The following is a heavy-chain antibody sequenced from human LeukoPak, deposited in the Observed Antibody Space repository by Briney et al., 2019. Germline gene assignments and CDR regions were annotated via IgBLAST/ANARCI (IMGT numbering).Heavy chain of an antibody. D-gene: IGHD2-2*01. CDR3: AKDPLGGYQYGMDV. V-gene: IGHV3-30*18. CDR1: GFIFSDYG. J-gene: IGHJ6*02. CDR2: ISYDGNNK. Sequence: GRSLRLSCAASGFIFSDYGIHWVRQAPGKGLEWVTVISYDGNNKYYADSVKGRFTISRDNSKNTLYLQMNSLRSEDTAVYYCAKDPLGGYQYGMDVWGQGTTVTVSS.